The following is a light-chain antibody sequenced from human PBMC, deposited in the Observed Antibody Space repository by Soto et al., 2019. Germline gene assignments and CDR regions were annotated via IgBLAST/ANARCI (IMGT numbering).Light chain of an antibody. CDR2: GAS. CDR3: QQYGSSLTWT. Sequence: EIVLTQSPGTLSLSPGERATLSCRASQSVSSNFLAWYQQKPGLAPRLLIYGASSRATGIPDRFSGSGSGTDFTLTISRLEPEDSAVYYCQQYGSSLTWTFGQGTNVEIK. CDR1: QSVSSNF. J-gene: IGKJ1*01. V-gene: IGKV3-20*01.